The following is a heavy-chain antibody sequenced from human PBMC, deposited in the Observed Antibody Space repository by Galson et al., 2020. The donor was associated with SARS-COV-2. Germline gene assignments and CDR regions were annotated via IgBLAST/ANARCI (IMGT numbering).Heavy chain of an antibody. D-gene: IGHD5-12*01. CDR2: IGTASET. CDR3: VRGRGIVGYETRFEY. J-gene: IGHJ4*02. Sequence: GGSLRLSCAASGFTFRSYDMHWVRQATGKGLEWVAAIGTASETYYPGAVKGRFTISRENAKNSFYLQMSSLRAGDTAVYYCVRGRGIVGYETRFEYWGQGTLVTVSS. CDR1: GFTFRSYD. V-gene: IGHV3-13*04.